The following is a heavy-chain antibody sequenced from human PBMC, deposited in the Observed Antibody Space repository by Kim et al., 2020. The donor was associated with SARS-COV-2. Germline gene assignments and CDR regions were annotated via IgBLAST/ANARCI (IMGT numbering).Heavy chain of an antibody. V-gene: IGHV3-23*01. Sequence: ADSVKGRYSNARNSSKNTLYLQMNSRRAEDTAVYYCAKYSIVVVPGPFDYWGQGTLVTVSS. CDR3: AKYSIVVVPGPFDY. J-gene: IGHJ4*02. D-gene: IGHD2-2*01.